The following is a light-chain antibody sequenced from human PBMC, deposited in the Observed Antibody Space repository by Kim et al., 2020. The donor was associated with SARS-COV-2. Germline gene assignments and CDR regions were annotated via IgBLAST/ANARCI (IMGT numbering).Light chain of an antibody. V-gene: IGLV1-44*01. Sequence: QSVLTQSPSASGTPGQRVTISCSGSSSNIGNNYVNWYQQLPGAAPKLLIYSNNQRPSGVPDRFSGSKSGTSASLAISGLQSEDEADYYCAAWDDSLNGVVFGGGTQLTVL. J-gene: IGLJ2*01. CDR2: SNN. CDR1: SSNIGNNY. CDR3: AAWDDSLNGVV.